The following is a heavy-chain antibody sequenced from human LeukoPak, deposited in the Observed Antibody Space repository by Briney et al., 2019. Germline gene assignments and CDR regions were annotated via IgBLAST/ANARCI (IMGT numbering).Heavy chain of an antibody. CDR1: GFTFSGYT. CDR2: IISHGGST. D-gene: IGHD3-3*01. Sequence: GGSLRLSCAASGFTFSGYTLHWVRQAPGKGLEFVSAIISHGGSTHYADSVKGRFTVSRDNSKNTLYLQMDSLRAEDMAVYYCARITMGATSANFYYYFLDAWGKGTTVTVSS. CDR3: ARITMGATSANFYYYFLDA. V-gene: IGHV3-64*02. J-gene: IGHJ6*03.